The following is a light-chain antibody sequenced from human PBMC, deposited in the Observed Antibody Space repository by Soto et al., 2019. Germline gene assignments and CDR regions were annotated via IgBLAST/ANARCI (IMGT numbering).Light chain of an antibody. CDR2: EAT. CDR3: ISYKTDDTFV. Sequence: QSVLTQPPSVSGSPGQSITVSCTGTTSDIGASNFVSWYQHLPGRAPKVIIFEATNRPSGVSDRFSGSKAGITASLTISGLQADDEXEYFCISYKTDDTFVFGTGTKV. J-gene: IGLJ1*01. V-gene: IGLV2-14*01. CDR1: TSDIGASNF.